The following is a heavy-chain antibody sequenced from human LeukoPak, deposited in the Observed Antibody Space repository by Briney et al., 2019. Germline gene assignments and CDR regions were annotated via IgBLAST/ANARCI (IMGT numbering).Heavy chain of an antibody. D-gene: IGHD6-19*01. CDR3: AKWSIGVAGSRAIDY. J-gene: IGHJ4*02. Sequence: GRSLRLSCAASGFTFSSYAMHWVRQAPGKGLEWVAFIRYDGSNKYYADSAKGRFTISRDNSKNTLYLQMNSLRAEDTAEYYCAKWSIGVAGSRAIDYWGQGTLVTVSS. CDR1: GFTFSSYA. CDR2: IRYDGSNK. V-gene: IGHV3-30*02.